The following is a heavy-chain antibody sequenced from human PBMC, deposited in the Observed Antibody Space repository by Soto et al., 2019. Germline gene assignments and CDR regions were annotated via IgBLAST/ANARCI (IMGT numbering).Heavy chain of an antibody. V-gene: IGHV1-18*04. CDR3: ARGDPVVVVAATTFC. D-gene: IGHD2-15*01. CDR2: ISAYNGNT. J-gene: IGHJ4*02. Sequence: QVQLVQSGAEVKKPGASVKVSCKASGYTFTSYGISWVRQAPGQGLEWMGWISAYNGNTNYAQKLQGRGTMTTDTYTSTAYIELGSLRSDDTAVYYCARGDPVVVVAATTFCWGQGTLVTVSS. CDR1: GYTFTSYG.